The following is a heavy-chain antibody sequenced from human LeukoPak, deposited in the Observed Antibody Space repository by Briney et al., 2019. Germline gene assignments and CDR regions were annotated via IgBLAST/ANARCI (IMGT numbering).Heavy chain of an antibody. CDR1: GFTLSSYW. Sequence: PGGSLRLSCAASGFTLSSYWMSWVRQAPGKGLEWVANIKQDGSEKYYVDSVKGRFTISRDNAENSLYLQMNNLRVEDTAVYYCARDNGGGDYWGQGTLVTVSS. D-gene: IGHD3-10*01. CDR2: IKQDGSEK. J-gene: IGHJ4*02. CDR3: ARDNGGGDY. V-gene: IGHV3-7*01.